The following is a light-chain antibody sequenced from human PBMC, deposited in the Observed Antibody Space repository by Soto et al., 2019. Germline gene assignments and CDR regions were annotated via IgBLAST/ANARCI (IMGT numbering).Light chain of an antibody. V-gene: IGLV2-23*01. J-gene: IGLJ2*01. Sequence: QSALTQPASVSGSPGQSITISCTGTSSDVGSYNLVSWYQQHPGKAPKLMIYEGSKRPSGVSNRFSGSKSGNTASLTISGLQAEDEADYYCCSYAGSRGLVFGGGTSSPS. CDR3: CSYAGSRGLV. CDR2: EGS. CDR1: SSDVGSYNL.